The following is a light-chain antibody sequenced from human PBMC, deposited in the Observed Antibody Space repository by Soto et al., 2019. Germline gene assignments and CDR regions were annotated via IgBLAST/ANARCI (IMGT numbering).Light chain of an antibody. V-gene: IGKV3-11*01. J-gene: IGKJ5*01. CDR3: QQRSNWPPIT. CDR2: DAS. CDR1: QSVKTF. Sequence: EIGLTQSPPALSLSSGQTATLSCRASQSVKTFLVWYQHRPGQAPRVLIYDASHRASGIPARFSGSGSGTDFTLTISSLEPEDAALYYCQQRSNWPPITFGQGTRLEIK.